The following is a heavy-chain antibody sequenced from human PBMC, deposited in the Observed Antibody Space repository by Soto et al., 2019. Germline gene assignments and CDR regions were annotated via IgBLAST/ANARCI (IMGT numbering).Heavy chain of an antibody. Sequence: GGSLRLSCAASGFTFSSYAMSWVRQAPGKGLEWVSAISGSGGSTYYADSVKGRFTISRDNSKNTLYLQMNSLRAEDTAVYYCAFGLLVWVYYFDYWGQGTLVTVSS. CDR2: ISGSGGST. V-gene: IGHV3-23*01. CDR1: GFTFSSYA. CDR3: AFGLLVWVYYFDY. D-gene: IGHD3-16*01. J-gene: IGHJ4*02.